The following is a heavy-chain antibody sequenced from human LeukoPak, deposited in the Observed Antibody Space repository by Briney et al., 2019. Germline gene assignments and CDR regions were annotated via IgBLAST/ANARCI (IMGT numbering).Heavy chain of an antibody. CDR3: ARGRPPHDYGTLFDY. CDR1: GGAITGYY. Sequence: PSETLSLTCTVSGGAITGYYWSWIRQPPGKGLEWIGYIYYSGSTNYNPSLKSRVTMSVDTSKKQFSLKLSSVTAADTAVYYCARGRPPHDYGTLFDYWGQRTLVTVSS. V-gene: IGHV4-59*01. CDR2: IYYSGST. D-gene: IGHD4-17*01. J-gene: IGHJ4*02.